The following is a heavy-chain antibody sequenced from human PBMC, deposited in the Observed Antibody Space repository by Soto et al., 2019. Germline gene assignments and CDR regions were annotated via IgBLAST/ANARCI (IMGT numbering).Heavy chain of an antibody. V-gene: IGHV3-23*01. CDR2: ISGSGGST. D-gene: IGHD3-22*01. CDR1: GFTFSSYA. CDR3: AKAAVYYARSGYYAHDAFDI. J-gene: IGHJ3*02. Sequence: EVQLLESGGGLVQPGGSLRLSCAASGFTFSSYAMSWVRQAPGKGLEWVSAISGSGGSTYYADSVKGRFTISRDNSKNTLYLQMNTLRAEDTAVYYCAKAAVYYARSGYYAHDAFDIWGQGTMVTVSS.